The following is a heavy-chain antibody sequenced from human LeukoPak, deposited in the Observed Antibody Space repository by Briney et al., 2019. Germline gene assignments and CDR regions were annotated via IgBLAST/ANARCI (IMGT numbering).Heavy chain of an antibody. V-gene: IGHV4-59*01. CDR2: IYYGGST. J-gene: IGHJ6*03. D-gene: IGHD3-10*01. CDR1: GGSISSYY. CDR3: ASLKRITMVRGVLLYYYYYMDV. Sequence: SETLSLTCTVSGGSISSYYWSWIRQPPGKGLEWIGYIYYGGSTNYNPSLKSRVTISVDTSKDQFSLKLSSVTAADTAVYYCASLKRITMVRGVLLYYYYYMDVWGKGTTVTISS.